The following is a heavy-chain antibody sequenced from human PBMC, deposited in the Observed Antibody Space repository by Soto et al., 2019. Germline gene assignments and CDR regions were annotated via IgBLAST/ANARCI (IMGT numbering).Heavy chain of an antibody. V-gene: IGHV3-7*01. CDR3: ARGVITGVDYFES. J-gene: IGHJ4*02. CDR1: GFIVSSNY. D-gene: IGHD1-20*01. Sequence: GGSLRLSCAASGFIVSSNYMNWVRQAPGKGLEWVANINQDGSEKYYVDSVKGRFTISRDNAKDSLYLQMNSLRAEDTALYYCARGVITGVDYFESWGQGTLVTVSS. CDR2: INQDGSEK.